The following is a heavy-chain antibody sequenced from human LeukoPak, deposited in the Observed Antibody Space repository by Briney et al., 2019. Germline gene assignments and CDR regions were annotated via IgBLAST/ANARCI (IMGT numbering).Heavy chain of an antibody. CDR2: ISSSGTI. CDR1: GFTFSGYE. CDR3: ARSQAAGFDI. Sequence: SGGSLRLSCAASGFTFSGYELSWVRQAPGKGLEWVSYISSSGTIYYADSVKGRFTIPRDNAKYSLYLQMNSLRAEDTAVYYCARSQAAGFDIWGQGTMVIVSS. V-gene: IGHV3-48*03. J-gene: IGHJ3*02. D-gene: IGHD6-25*01.